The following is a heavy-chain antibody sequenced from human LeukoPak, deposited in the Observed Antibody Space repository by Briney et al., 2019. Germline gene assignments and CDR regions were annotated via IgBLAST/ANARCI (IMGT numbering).Heavy chain of an antibody. CDR1: GGSTNNESYY. J-gene: IGHJ3*02. CDR3: ASHYSRSGIDAFDI. CDR2: IHPTGNT. V-gene: IGHV4-61*02. Sequence: SQTLSLTCTASGGSTNNESYYWSWIRQPAGKGLEWIGRIHPTGNTMCNPSLESRVTISIGTSKNQFSLKLSSVTAADTAVYYCASHYSRSGIDAFDIWGQGTVVTVSS. D-gene: IGHD6-6*01.